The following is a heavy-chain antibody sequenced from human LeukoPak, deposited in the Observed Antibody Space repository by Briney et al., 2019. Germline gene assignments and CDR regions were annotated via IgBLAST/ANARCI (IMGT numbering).Heavy chain of an antibody. CDR1: SGSISSGDYY. CDR2: IYYSGST. J-gene: IGHJ4*02. Sequence: SETLSLICSVSSGSISSGDYYWNWIRQHPGKGLEWIGYIYYSGSTFYNPSLKSRLTISIGTSKNQFSLRLRSVTAADTAVYYCARGLSSGYYYFDSWGQGTLVTVSS. D-gene: IGHD3-22*01. CDR3: ARGLSSGYYYFDS. V-gene: IGHV4-31*03.